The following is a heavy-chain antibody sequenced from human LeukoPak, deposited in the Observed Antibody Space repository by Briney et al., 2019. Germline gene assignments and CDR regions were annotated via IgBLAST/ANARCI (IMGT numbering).Heavy chain of an antibody. D-gene: IGHD1-26*01. V-gene: IGHV3-74*01. J-gene: IGHJ6*03. Sequence: GGSLRLSCAASGFTFSNYWMHWVRQAPGKGLVWVSRINSDGSSTSYADSVKGRFTITRDNAKTTLYLQMNSLRAEDTAIYYCARVSSGSYFGYYYYYMDVWGKGTTVTVSS. CDR3: ARVSSGSYFGYYYYYMDV. CDR1: GFTFSNYW. CDR2: INSDGSST.